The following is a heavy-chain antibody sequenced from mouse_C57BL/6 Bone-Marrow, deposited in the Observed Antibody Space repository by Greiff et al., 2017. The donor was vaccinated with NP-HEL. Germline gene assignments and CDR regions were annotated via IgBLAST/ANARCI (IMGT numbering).Heavy chain of an antibody. V-gene: IGHV1-47*01. CDR1: GYTFTTYP. J-gene: IGHJ2*01. CDR3: ARGIIYYGKGTYYFDY. CDR2: FHPYNDDT. D-gene: IGHD2-1*01. Sequence: VQVVESGAELVKPGASVKMSCKASGYTFTTYPIEWMKQNHGKSLEWIGNFHPYNDDTKYNEKFKGKATLTVEKSSSTVYLELSRLTSDDSAVYYCARGIIYYGKGTYYFDYWGQGTTLTVSS.